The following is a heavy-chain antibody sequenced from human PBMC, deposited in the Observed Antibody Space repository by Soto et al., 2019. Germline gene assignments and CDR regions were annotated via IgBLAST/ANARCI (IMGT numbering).Heavy chain of an antibody. CDR1: GGTFSSYA. D-gene: IGHD3-16*01. CDR3: ARSAGYYDYVTSLGMDV. CDR2: IIPIFGTA. Sequence: ASVKVSCKASGGTFSSYAISWVRQAPGQGLEWMGGIIPIFGTANYAQKFQGRVTITADESTSTAYMELSSLRSEDTAVYYCARSAGYYDYVTSLGMDVWGQVTTITVSS. V-gene: IGHV1-69*13. J-gene: IGHJ6*02.